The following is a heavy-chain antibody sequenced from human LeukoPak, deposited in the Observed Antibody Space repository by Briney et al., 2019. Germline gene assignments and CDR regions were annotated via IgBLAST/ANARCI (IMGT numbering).Heavy chain of an antibody. V-gene: IGHV5-51*01. CDR2: IYPSDSDA. CDR3: ARRSGKYFDH. CDR1: GYIFTSSW. D-gene: IGHD1-26*01. J-gene: IGHJ4*02. Sequence: GESLKISCEGSGYIFTSSWIAWVRQMPGKGLEWVGIIYPSDSDARYSPSSQGQVTISADKSINTAYLQWSSLKASDTAMYYCARRSGKYFDHWGQGTLVTVSS.